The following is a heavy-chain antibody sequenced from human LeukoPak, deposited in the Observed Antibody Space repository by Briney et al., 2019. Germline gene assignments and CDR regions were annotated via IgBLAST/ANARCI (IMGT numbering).Heavy chain of an antibody. J-gene: IGHJ4*02. CDR2: IYSGGTT. CDR3: ARAPTYGPGSSFDY. Sequence: GGSLRLSCVASGFTVSSNYMSWVRQAPGKGLEWVSAIYSGGTTYYADSVKGRFTISRDNAKNSLYLQMNSLRAEDTAVYYCARAPTYGPGSSFDYWGQGTLVTVSS. V-gene: IGHV3-53*01. CDR1: GFTVSSNY. D-gene: IGHD3-10*01.